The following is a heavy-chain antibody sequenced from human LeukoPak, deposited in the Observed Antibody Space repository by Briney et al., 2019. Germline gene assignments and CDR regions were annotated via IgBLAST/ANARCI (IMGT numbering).Heavy chain of an antibody. Sequence: GGSLRLSCAASGFTFSSYWMSWVRQAPGKGLEWVANIKQDGSEKYYVDSVKGRFTISRDNAKNSLYLQMNSLRAEDTVVYYCAREGGNYYGSGSYYRSYYMDVWGKGTTVTISS. CDR1: GFTFSSYW. V-gene: IGHV3-7*01. J-gene: IGHJ6*03. D-gene: IGHD3-10*01. CDR2: IKQDGSEK. CDR3: AREGGNYYGSGSYYRSYYMDV.